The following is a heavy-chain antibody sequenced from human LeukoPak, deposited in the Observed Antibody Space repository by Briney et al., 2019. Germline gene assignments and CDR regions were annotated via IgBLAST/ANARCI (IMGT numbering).Heavy chain of an antibody. D-gene: IGHD6-19*01. CDR3: AKDVRSGWYFDY. J-gene: IGHJ4*02. CDR2: ISGSGGST. Sequence: GVSLRLSCAASGFTFSSYAMSWVRQAPGKGLEWVSVISGSGGSTYYADSVKGRFTISRDNSKNTLYLQMNSLRGEDTAVYYCAKDVRSGWYFDYWGQGTLVTVSS. CDR1: GFTFSSYA. V-gene: IGHV3-23*01.